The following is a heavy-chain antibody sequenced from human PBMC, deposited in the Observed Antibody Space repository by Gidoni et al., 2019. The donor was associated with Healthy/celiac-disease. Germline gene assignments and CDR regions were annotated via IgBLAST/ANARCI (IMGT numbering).Heavy chain of an antibody. CDR2: FIPIFGTA. CDR1: GGTFSSYA. CDR3: ASLSPCIAVAGTKDY. V-gene: IGHV1-69*06. J-gene: IGHJ4*02. D-gene: IGHD6-19*01. Sequence: QVQQVQSGAEAKKPGPSVKVSCKASGGTFSSYAISWVRQAPGQGLEWMGGFIPIFGTATYAQKFQGRVTITAYKSTSTAYMELRSLRSEDTAVYYCASLSPCIAVAGTKDYWGQGTLVAVSS.